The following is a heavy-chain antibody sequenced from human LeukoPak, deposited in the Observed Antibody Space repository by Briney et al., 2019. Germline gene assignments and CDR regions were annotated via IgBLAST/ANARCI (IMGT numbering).Heavy chain of an antibody. D-gene: IGHD3-3*01. CDR2: VNHSGST. J-gene: IGHJ6*02. CDR1: GGSFSGYY. Sequence: SETLSLTCAVYGGSFSGYYWSWLRQPPGKGLEWIGEVNHSGSTNYNPSLKSRVTISVDTSKNQFSLKLSSVTAADTAVYYCARDRRRITIFGVVIATHYYYGMDVWGQGTTVTVSS. CDR3: ARDRRRITIFGVVIATHYYYGMDV. V-gene: IGHV4-34*01.